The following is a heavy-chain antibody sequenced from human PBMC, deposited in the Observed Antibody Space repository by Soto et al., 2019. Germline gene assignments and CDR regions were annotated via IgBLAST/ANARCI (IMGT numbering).Heavy chain of an antibody. J-gene: IGHJ4*02. Sequence: ASVKVSCKASGYTSTSYAMHWVRQAPGQRLEWMGWINAGNGNTKYSQKFQGRVTITRDTSASTAYMELSSLRSEDTAVYYCARGLRGYSYGLLPFDYWGQGTLVTV. V-gene: IGHV1-3*01. D-gene: IGHD5-18*01. CDR1: GYTSTSYA. CDR3: ARGLRGYSYGLLPFDY. CDR2: INAGNGNT.